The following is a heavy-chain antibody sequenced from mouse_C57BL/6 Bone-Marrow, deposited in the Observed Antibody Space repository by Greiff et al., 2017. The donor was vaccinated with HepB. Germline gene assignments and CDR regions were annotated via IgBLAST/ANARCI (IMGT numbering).Heavy chain of an antibody. D-gene: IGHD1-1*01. CDR3: VRPHYYGSSYDAMDY. V-gene: IGHV10-1*01. CDR2: IRSKSNNYAT. Sequence: EVKLQESGGGLVQPKGSLKLSCAASGFSFNTYAMNWVRQAPGKGLEWVARIRSKSNNYATYYADSVKDRFTISRDDSESMLHLQMNNLKTEDTAMYYCVRPHYYGSSYDAMDYWGQGTSVTVSS. CDR1: GFSFNTYA. J-gene: IGHJ4*01.